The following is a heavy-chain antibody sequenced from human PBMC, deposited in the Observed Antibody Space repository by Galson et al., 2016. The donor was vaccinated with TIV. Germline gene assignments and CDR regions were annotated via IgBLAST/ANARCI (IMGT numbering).Heavy chain of an antibody. Sequence: TLSLTCDVSGGSINSAGYYWSWLRQQSGEGLEWIAYIHSSGITYYNPSLKSRVTLSVETSKSQFSLNLSSVTAADTAVYFCASLFFFDTRNVLVGAFDVWGHGTMVSVSS. V-gene: IGHV4-31*11. CDR3: ASLFFFDTRNVLVGAFDV. J-gene: IGHJ3*01. CDR1: GGSINSAGYY. CDR2: IHSSGIT. D-gene: IGHD3-22*01.